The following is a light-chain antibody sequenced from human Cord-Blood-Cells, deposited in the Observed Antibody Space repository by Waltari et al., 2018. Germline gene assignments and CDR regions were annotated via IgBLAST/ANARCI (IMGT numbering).Light chain of an antibody. CDR1: QSVLYSSNNKNY. J-gene: IGKJ5*01. CDR3: QQYYITPIT. CDR2: WAS. Sequence: DIVMTQSPDSLAVSLGERATINCKSSQSVLYSSNNKNYLAWYQQKPGQPPKLLIYWASTRESGVPDRFSGSGSGTDFTLTISSLQAEDVAVYDCQQYYITPITFGQGTRLEIK. V-gene: IGKV4-1*01.